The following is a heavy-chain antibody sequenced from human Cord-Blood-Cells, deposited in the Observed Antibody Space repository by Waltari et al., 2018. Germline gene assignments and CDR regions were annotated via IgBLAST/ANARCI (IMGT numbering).Heavy chain of an antibody. CDR2: MSSSGSTI. J-gene: IGHJ5*02. Sequence: EVQLVESGGGLVQPGGSLRLSCAASGFTFSSYEMNWVRQAPGKGLEWVSYMSSSGSTIYYADSVKGRFTISRDNAKNSLYLQMNSLRAEDTAVYYCARHLYSSSWFDPWGQGTLVTVSS. V-gene: IGHV3-48*03. CDR3: ARHLYSSSWFDP. D-gene: IGHD6-13*01. CDR1: GFTFSSYE.